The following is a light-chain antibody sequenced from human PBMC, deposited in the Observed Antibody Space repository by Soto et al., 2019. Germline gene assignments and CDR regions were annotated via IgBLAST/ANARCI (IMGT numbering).Light chain of an antibody. CDR3: QQSYSTPPGDLNT. Sequence: DIQMTQSPSSLSASVEDRVTITCQASQSISSYLNWYQQKPGKAPKLLIYAASSLQSGVPSRFSGSGSGTDFTLTISSLQPEDIATYFCQQSYSTPPGDLNTFGQGTKLEIK. CDR1: QSISSY. J-gene: IGKJ2*01. V-gene: IGKV1-39*01. CDR2: AAS.